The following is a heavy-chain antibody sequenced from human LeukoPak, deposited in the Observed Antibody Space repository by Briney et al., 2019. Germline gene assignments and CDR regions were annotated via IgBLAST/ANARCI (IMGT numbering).Heavy chain of an antibody. D-gene: IGHD5-18*01. V-gene: IGHV3-30-3*01. CDR2: ISYDGSNK. Sequence: GRSQRLSCAASGFTFSSYAMHWVRQAPGKGLEWVAVISYDGSNKYYADSVKGRFTISRDNSKNTLYLQMNSLRAEDTAVYYCARGGRWIQLWLDYWGQGTLVTVSS. J-gene: IGHJ4*02. CDR3: ARGGRWIQLWLDY. CDR1: GFTFSSYA.